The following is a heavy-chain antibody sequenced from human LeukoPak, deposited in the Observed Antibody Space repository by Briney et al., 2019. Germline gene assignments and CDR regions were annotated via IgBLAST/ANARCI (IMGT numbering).Heavy chain of an antibody. CDR2: ISAYNGNT. D-gene: IGHD2-15*01. CDR3: ARSLVVVDNWFDP. J-gene: IGHJ5*02. Sequence: ASVKVSCKASGYTFTSYAMNWVRQAPGQGLEWMGWISAYNGNTIYAHKFQGRVTMTTDTSTSTAYMELRSLRSDDTAVYYCARSLVVVDNWFDPWGQGTLVTVSS. V-gene: IGHV1-18*01. CDR1: GYTFTSYA.